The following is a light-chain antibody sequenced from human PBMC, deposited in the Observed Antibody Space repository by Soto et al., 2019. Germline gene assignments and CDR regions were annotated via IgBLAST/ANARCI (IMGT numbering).Light chain of an antibody. Sequence: EIVMTQSPATLSVSPGERATFSCRASESVRSNLAWYQQKPGQAPRLLIYGASTRATGIPARFSGSGSGTEFTLTISSLQSEDFAVYYCQQYNTWPLSFGPGTKVDIK. CDR3: QQYNTWPLS. J-gene: IGKJ3*01. V-gene: IGKV3-15*01. CDR2: GAS. CDR1: ESVRSN.